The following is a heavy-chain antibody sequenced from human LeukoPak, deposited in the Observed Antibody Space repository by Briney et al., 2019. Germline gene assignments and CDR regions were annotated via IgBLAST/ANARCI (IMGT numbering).Heavy chain of an antibody. D-gene: IGHD6-25*01. J-gene: IGHJ5*02. V-gene: IGHV3-11*04. Sequence: GGSLRLSCAAFGFIFSNYAMSWIRQAPGKGLEWVSYISSSGSTIYYADSVKGRFTISRDNAKNSLYLQMNSLRAEDTAVYYCARGPSGSSDKGDWFDPWGQGTLVTVSS. CDR1: GFIFSNYA. CDR2: ISSSGSTI. CDR3: ARGPSGSSDKGDWFDP.